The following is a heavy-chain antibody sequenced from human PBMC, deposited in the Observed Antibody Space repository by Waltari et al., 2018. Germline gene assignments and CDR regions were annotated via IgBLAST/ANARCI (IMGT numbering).Heavy chain of an antibody. V-gene: IGHV3-53*01. CDR2: IYSGGST. Sequence: EVQLVESGGGLIQPGGSLRLSCAASGFTVSNNYVSWVRQAPGTGLGWVSLIYSGGSTYYADSGKCRFTISRDNSRNTLYLQMNSLRAEDTAVYYCASFTTKTHWGQGTLVTVSS. CDR3: ASFTTKTH. CDR1: GFTVSNNY. D-gene: IGHD1-1*01. J-gene: IGHJ4*02.